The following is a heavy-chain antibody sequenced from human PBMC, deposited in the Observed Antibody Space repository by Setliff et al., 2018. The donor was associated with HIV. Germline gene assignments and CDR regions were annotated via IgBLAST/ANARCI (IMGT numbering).Heavy chain of an antibody. V-gene: IGHV3-53*01. D-gene: IGHD5-18*01. CDR2: IYSGGST. CDR3: ARDGYGYDY. CDR1: GFTFSDHY. J-gene: IGHJ4*02. Sequence: QPGGSLRLSCAASGFTFSDHYMDWVRQAPGKGLEWVSVIYSGGSTYYADSVKGRFTISRDNSKNTLYLQMNSLRAEDTAVYYCARDGYGYDYWGQGTLVTVSS.